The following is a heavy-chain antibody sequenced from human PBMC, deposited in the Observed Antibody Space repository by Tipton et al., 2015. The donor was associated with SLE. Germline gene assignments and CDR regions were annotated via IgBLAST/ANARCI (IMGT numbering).Heavy chain of an antibody. Sequence: GSLRLSCAASGFTFSSYSMNWVRQAPGKGLEWVSYISSSSSTIYYAGSVKGRFTISRDNAKNSLYLQMNSLRAGDTAVYYCARDPGIAVAAGFDIWGQGTMVTVSS. D-gene: IGHD6-19*01. CDR3: ARDPGIAVAAGFDI. CDR1: GFTFSSYS. J-gene: IGHJ3*02. CDR2: ISSSSSTI. V-gene: IGHV3-48*01.